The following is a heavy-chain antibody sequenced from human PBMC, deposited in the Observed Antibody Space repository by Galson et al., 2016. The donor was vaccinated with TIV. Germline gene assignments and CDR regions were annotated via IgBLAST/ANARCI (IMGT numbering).Heavy chain of an antibody. CDR1: GFTFNNYA. CDR2: ISGRGVTT. D-gene: IGHD5-12*01. Sequence: SLRLSCAASGFTFNNYAMSWVRQAPGKGLEWVSAISGRGVTTYYADSVKDRFTISRDNSRNTLYLQMNSLRAEDTAVYYCAKGTGYSAYDWFDYWGLGTLVSVSS. J-gene: IGHJ4*02. CDR3: AKGTGYSAYDWFDY. V-gene: IGHV3-23*01.